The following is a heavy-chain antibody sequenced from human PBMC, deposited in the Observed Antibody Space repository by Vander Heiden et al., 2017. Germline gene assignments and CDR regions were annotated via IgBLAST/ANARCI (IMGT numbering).Heavy chain of an antibody. CDR1: GLPCRDHA. D-gene: IGHD3-16*02. CDR2: ISGRGGGT. Sequence: EVQPLESGGDLVQPWGSLRLPCGASGLPCRDHAMSWVRQAPGKGLQWASGISGRGGGTFYADSVKGRFTISRDNSKNILYLQMNSLRAEDTAIYYCAESPKSIVTMFENWGQGTLVSVSS. V-gene: IGHV3-23*01. J-gene: IGHJ4*02. CDR3: AESPKSIVTMFEN.